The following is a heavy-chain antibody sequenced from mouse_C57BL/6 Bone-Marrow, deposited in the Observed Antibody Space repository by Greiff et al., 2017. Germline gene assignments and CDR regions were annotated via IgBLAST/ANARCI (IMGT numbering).Heavy chain of an antibody. D-gene: IGHD2-4*01. CDR1: GYSFTDYN. Sequence: EVQLQESGPELVKPGASVKISCKASGYSFTDYNMNWVKQSNGKSLEWIGVINPNYGTTSYNQQFKGKATLTVDQSSSTAYMQRNSLTSEDSAVYCGARGYDYDCAMDYWGRGTSVTVSS. CDR3: ARGYDYDCAMDY. V-gene: IGHV1-39*01. CDR2: INPNYGTT. J-gene: IGHJ4*01.